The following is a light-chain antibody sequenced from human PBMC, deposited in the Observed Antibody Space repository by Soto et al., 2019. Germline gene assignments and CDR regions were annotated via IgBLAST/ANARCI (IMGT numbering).Light chain of an antibody. CDR3: QQHGSSPIT. J-gene: IGKJ5*01. CDR2: GAS. Sequence: EIVLTQSPGTLSLCPGERATLSCRASQTVTRNYLAWHQQKPGQTPRLLVYGASSRATGIPDRFSGSGSGTDFTLTISRLEPEDFAVYYCQQHGSSPITFGQGTRLEI. CDR1: QTVTRNY. V-gene: IGKV3-20*01.